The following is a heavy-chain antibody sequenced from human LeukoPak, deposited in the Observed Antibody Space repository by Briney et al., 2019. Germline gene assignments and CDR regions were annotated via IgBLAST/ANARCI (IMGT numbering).Heavy chain of an antibody. CDR2: IKEDGSET. V-gene: IGHV3-7*01. J-gene: IGHJ3*02. Sequence: GGSLRLSCAASGFTLSGYWMSWVRQAPGKGLEWVANIKEDGSETYYVDSVKGRFTISRDNAKNSLYLQMNSLTAEDTAMYYCARDWVAAVPFDAFDIWGQGTMVSVSS. D-gene: IGHD2-15*01. CDR3: ARDWVAAVPFDAFDI. CDR1: GFTLSGYW.